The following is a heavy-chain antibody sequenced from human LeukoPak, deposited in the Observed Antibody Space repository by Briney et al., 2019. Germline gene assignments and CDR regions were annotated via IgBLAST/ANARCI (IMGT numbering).Heavy chain of an antibody. CDR3: AREPYYYDSGAYYFWFDP. V-gene: IGHV3-7*03. Sequence: PGGSLRLSCAASGFTFTSYSMNWVRQAPGNGLEWVANIKQDGSEKYYVDSVKGRFTISRDNAKNSLYLQMNSLRADDTAVYYCAREPYYYDSGAYYFWFDPWGQGTLVTVSS. CDR2: IKQDGSEK. CDR1: GFTFTSYS. J-gene: IGHJ5*02. D-gene: IGHD3-22*01.